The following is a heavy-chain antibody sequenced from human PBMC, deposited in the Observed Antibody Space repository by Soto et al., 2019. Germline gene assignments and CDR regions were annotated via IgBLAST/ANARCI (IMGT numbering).Heavy chain of an antibody. CDR3: AKEDDALTGYYNEYLDF. V-gene: IGHV3-23*01. CDR1: GFTFSSYA. CDR2: ISGSGDKT. Sequence: GGSLRLSCLASGFTFSSYAMGWVRQAPGRGLEWVSAISGSGDKTYYADSVKGRFTISRDASRNTVYLHMDSLTAEDTAVYYCAKEDDALTGYYNEYLDFWGQGT. J-gene: IGHJ4*02. D-gene: IGHD3-9*01.